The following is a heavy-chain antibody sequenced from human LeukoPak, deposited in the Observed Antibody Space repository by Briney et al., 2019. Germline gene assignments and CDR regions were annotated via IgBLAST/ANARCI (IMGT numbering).Heavy chain of an antibody. CDR1: GFTFSSYS. D-gene: IGHD3-10*01. Sequence: PGGSLRLSCAASGFTFSSYSMNWVRQAPGKGLEWVSSISSSSSYIYYADSVKGRFTISRDNAKNSLYLQMNSLRAEDTAVYYCARDTPRLEWFGSSQNWGYFDYWGQGALVTVSS. J-gene: IGHJ4*02. CDR3: ARDTPRLEWFGSSQNWGYFDY. CDR2: ISSSSSYI. V-gene: IGHV3-21*01.